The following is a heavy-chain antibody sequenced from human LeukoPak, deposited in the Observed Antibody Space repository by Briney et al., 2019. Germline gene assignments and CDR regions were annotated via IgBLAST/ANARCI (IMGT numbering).Heavy chain of an antibody. D-gene: IGHD2-2*02. Sequence: GGSLRLSCVASGFSFNNYAMNWVRQAPGKGLEWVSLIIGSSGSTFYADSVKGQFTISRDDSKNTLYLQMSSLSAEDTAVYYCARTSRVDCSSTSCYRGFDYGGQGTLVTVSS. V-gene: IGHV3-23*01. J-gene: IGHJ4*02. CDR3: ARTSRVDCSSTSCYRGFDY. CDR2: IIGSSGST. CDR1: GFSFNNYA.